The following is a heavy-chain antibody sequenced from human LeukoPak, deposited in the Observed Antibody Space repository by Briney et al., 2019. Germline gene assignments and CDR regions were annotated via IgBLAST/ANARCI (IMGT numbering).Heavy chain of an antibody. CDR3: AREERYCSGGSCCFGY. Sequence: SVKVSCKASGGTFSSYAISWVRQAPGQGLEWMGGIIPIFGTANYAQKFQGRVTITADKSTSTAYMELSSLRSEDTAVYYCAREERYCSGGSCCFGYWGQGTLVTVSS. CDR2: IIPIFGTA. J-gene: IGHJ4*02. CDR1: GGTFSSYA. D-gene: IGHD2-15*01. V-gene: IGHV1-69*06.